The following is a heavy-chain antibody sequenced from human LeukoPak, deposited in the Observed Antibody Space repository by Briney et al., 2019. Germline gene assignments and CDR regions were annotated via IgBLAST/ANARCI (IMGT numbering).Heavy chain of an antibody. V-gene: IGHV3-21*01. D-gene: IGHD1-7*01. CDR3: ARLAAGTREVLSYYMDV. CDR2: ISSSSSYI. CDR1: GFTFSSYS. J-gene: IGHJ6*03. Sequence: GGSLRLSCAASGFTFSSYSMKWVRQAPGKGLEWVSSISSSSSYIYYADSVKGRFTISRDNAKNSLYLQMNSLRAEDTAVYYCARLAAGTREVLSYYMDVWGKGTTVTVSS.